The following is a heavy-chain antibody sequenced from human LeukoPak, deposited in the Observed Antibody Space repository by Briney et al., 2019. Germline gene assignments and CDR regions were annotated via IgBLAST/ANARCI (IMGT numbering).Heavy chain of an antibody. D-gene: IGHD6-13*01. CDR1: GVTFTNNW. V-gene: IGHV5-51*01. Sequence: PGASLQISFKISGVTFTNNWIGWVRQVPGKGLEWMGLIYPGNSDTRYSPLFQGQVTLSVDRSISTAYLHCSGLKASDTAIYYCARFALNSRLDYWGQGTLVTVSS. CDR3: ARFALNSRLDY. J-gene: IGHJ4*02. CDR2: IYPGNSDT.